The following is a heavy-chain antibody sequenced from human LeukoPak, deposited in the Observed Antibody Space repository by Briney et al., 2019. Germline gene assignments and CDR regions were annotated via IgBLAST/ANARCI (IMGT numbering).Heavy chain of an antibody. V-gene: IGHV4-39*07. J-gene: IGHJ4*02. CDR3: AREEDLYSSSWYVEPRGDY. CDR2: IYYSGST. Sequence: SETLSLTCTVSGGFISSSSYYWGWIRQPPGKGLEWIGSIYYSGSTYYSPSLKSRVTISVDTSKNQFSLKLSSVTAADTAVYYCAREEDLYSSSWYVEPRGDYWGQGTLVTVSS. D-gene: IGHD6-13*01. CDR1: GGFISSSSYY.